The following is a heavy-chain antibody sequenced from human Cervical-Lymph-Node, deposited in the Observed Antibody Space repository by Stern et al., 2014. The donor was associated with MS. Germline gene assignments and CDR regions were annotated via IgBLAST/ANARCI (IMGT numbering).Heavy chain of an antibody. CDR2: IYTDDST. D-gene: IGHD3-3*01. CDR1: GFTVSNYY. V-gene: IGHV3-53*01. CDR3: ARAIFGVSTAAMAPDAFDT. Sequence: EVQLVESGGGLIQPGGSLRLSCAAPGFTVSNYYMSWVRQAPGKGLEWVSLIYTDDSTYYAGSVQGRFTISNASSKNKLFLPILSLRAGGTAVYDCARAIFGVSTAAMAPDAFDTWGQGTMVTVSS. J-gene: IGHJ3*02.